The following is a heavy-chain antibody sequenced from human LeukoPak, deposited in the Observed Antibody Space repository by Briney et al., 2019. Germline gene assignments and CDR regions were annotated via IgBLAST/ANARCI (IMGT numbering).Heavy chain of an antibody. CDR2: MNPNSGNT. J-gene: IGHJ4*02. CDR1: GYTFTSYD. Sequence: ASVKVSCKASGYTFTSYDINWVRQATGQGLEWMGWMNPNSGNTGYAQKLQGRVTMTTDTSTSTAYMELRSLRSDDTAVYYCARVGRREMYYDFWSGYYWDYWGQGTLVTVSS. D-gene: IGHD3-3*01. CDR3: ARVGRREMYYDFWSGYYWDY. V-gene: IGHV1-8*01.